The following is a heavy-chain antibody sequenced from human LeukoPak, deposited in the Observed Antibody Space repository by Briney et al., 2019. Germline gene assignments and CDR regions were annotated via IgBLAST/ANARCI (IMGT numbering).Heavy chain of an antibody. V-gene: IGHV3-30-3*01. J-gene: IGHJ3*02. D-gene: IGHD6-13*01. CDR1: GFTFSSYA. CDR2: ISYDGSNK. CDR3: AREGGRSYSSSWSDAFDI. Sequence: PGRSLRLSCAASGFTFSSYAMHWVRQAPGKGLEWVAVISYDGSNKYYADSVKGRFTISRDNSKNTLYLQMNSLRAEDTAVYYCAREGGRSYSSSWSDAFDIWGQGTMVTVSS.